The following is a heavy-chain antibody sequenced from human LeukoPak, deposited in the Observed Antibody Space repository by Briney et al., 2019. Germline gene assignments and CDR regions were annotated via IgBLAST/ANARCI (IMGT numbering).Heavy chain of an antibody. CDR3: ATGGWQLLYGNYYGMDV. CDR1: GYTLTELS. V-gene: IGHV1-24*01. D-gene: IGHD2-2*02. J-gene: IGHJ6*02. CDR2: FDPEDGET. Sequence: ASVKVSCKVSGYTLTELSMHWVRQAPGKGLEWMGGFDPEDGETIYAQKFQGRVTMTEDTSTDTAYMELSSLRSEDTAVYYCATGGWQLLYGNYYGMDVWGQGTTVTVSS.